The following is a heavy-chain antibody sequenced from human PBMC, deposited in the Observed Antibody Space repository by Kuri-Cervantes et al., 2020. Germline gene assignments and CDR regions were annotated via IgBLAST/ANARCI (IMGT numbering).Heavy chain of an antibody. V-gene: IGHV3-33*08. CDR3: ARDSSGWPDY. J-gene: IGHJ4*02. Sequence: GESLKISCAGSGFTFSSSWMHWVCQAPGKGLEWVAVIWYDGSNKYYADSVKGRFTISRDNSKNTLYLQMNSLRAEDTAVYYCARDSSGWPDYWGQGTPVTVSS. D-gene: IGHD6-19*01. CDR2: IWYDGSNK. CDR1: GFTFSSSW.